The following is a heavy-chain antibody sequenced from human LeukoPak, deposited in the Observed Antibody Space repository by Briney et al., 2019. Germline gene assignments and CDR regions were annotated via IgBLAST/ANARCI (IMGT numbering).Heavy chain of an antibody. D-gene: IGHD6-13*01. V-gene: IGHV3-30*02. Sequence: GGSLRLSCAASGFTFSSYAMHWVRQAPGKGLEWAAFIRYDGTSKYYADSVRGRFTISRDNSKNTLYLQMNSLRAEDTAVYYCAKGQQQLIDYWGQGTLVTVSS. J-gene: IGHJ4*02. CDR3: AKGQQQLIDY. CDR2: IRYDGTSK. CDR1: GFTFSSYA.